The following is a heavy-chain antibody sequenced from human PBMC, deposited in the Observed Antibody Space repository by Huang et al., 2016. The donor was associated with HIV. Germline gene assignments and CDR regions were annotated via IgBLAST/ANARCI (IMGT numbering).Heavy chain of an antibody. J-gene: IGHJ4*02. D-gene: IGHD6-19*01. CDR1: GGSISTSGYY. CDR3: ARQDTSGWYADPYYFDY. CDR2: IYYSGST. Sequence: QLQLQESGPGLVKPSETLSLTCTVSGGSISTSGYYWGWIRQPPGKGLVWIGSIYYSGSTSYNPSLKSRFTISVDTSKSQFSLKLSSVTAADTAVYYCARQDTSGWYADPYYFDYWGQGTLVTVSS. V-gene: IGHV4-39*01.